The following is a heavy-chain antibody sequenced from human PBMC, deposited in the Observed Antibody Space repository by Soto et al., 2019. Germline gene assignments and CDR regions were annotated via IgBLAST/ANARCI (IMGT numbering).Heavy chain of an antibody. J-gene: IGHJ4*02. V-gene: IGHV3-15*01. CDR3: TTDMGYSGYDFNY. CDR1: GFTFSNAW. CDR2: IKSKTDGGTT. D-gene: IGHD5-12*01. Sequence: LRLSCAASGFTFSNAWMSWVRQAPGKGLEWVGRIKSKTDGGTTDYAAPVKGRFTISRDDSKNTLYLQMNSLKTEDTAVYYCTTDMGYSGYDFNYWGQGTLVTVSS.